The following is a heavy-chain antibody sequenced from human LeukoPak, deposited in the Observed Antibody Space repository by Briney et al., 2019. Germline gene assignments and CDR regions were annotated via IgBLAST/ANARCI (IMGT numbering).Heavy chain of an antibody. CDR1: GFTFSSYS. J-gene: IGHJ4*02. V-gene: IGHV3-21*01. D-gene: IGHD2-15*01. CDR2: ISSSSSYI. CDR3: ARDGGPPGYCSGGSCYSDY. Sequence: GGSLRLSCAASGFTFSSYSMNWVRQAPGKGLEWVSSISSSSSYIYYADSVKGRFTISRDNAKNSLYLQMNSLRAEDTAVYYCARDGGPPGYCSGGSCYSDYWGQGTLVTVSS.